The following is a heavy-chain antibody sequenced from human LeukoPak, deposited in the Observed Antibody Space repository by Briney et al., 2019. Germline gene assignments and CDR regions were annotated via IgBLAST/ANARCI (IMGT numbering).Heavy chain of an antibody. D-gene: IGHD1-26*01. CDR2: IYSGGSA. V-gene: IGHV3-53*04. J-gene: IGHJ6*02. CDR3: ARVRVGATADYYYYYGMDV. CDR1: GFTVSSNY. Sequence: PGGSLRLSCAASGFTVSSNYMSWVRQAPGKGLEWVSVIYSGGSAYYADSVKGRFTISRHNSKNTLYLQMNSLRAEDTAVYYCARVRVGATADYYYYYGMDVWGQGTTVTVSS.